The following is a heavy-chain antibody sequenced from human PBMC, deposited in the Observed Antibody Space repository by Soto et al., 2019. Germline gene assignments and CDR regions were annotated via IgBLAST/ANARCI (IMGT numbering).Heavy chain of an antibody. CDR3: AREVWGAYNWNPRNAFDY. J-gene: IGHJ4*02. CDR1: GGSFSGYY. D-gene: IGHD1-20*01. Sequence: SETLSLTCAVYGGSFSGYYWSWIRQPPGKGPEWIGEINHSGSTNYNPSLKSRVTISVDTSKNQFSLKLSSVTAADTAVYYCAREVWGAYNWNPRNAFDYWGQGTLVTVSS. CDR2: INHSGST. V-gene: IGHV4-34*01.